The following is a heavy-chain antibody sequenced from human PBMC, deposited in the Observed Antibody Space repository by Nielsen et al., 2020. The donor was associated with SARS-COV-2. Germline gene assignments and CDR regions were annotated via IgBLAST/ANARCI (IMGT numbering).Heavy chain of an antibody. D-gene: IGHD4-17*01. CDR1: GYTFINYG. Sequence: SVKVSCKASGYTFINYGIIWVRQAPRQGLEWMGLVNPYNGNTNYARKLQGRVTITSDTSTSTAYMDLRSLRSDDTAVYYCASSLGGDYADYWGQGTLVTVSS. J-gene: IGHJ4*02. CDR3: ASSLGGDYADY. CDR2: VNPYNGNT. V-gene: IGHV1-18*01.